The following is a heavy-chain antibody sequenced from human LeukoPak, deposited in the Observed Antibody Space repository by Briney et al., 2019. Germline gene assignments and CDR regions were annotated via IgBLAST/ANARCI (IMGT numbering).Heavy chain of an antibody. J-gene: IGHJ4*02. Sequence: GGSLRLSCAASGFSFSGSAMHWVRQASGKGLEWVGRIRSKANNYATAYGAAVKGRFTISRDDSKNTAYLQMNSLKTEDTAVYYCTSTTYHYDTSGYRDFDFWGQGILVTVSS. D-gene: IGHD3-22*01. CDR2: IRSKANNYAT. CDR1: GFSFSGSA. CDR3: TSTTYHYDTSGYRDFDF. V-gene: IGHV3-73*01.